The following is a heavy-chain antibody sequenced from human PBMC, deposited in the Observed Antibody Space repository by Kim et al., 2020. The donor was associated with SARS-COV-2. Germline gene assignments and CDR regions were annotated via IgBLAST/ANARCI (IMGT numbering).Heavy chain of an antibody. Sequence: GGSLRLSCAASGFTFSSYGMHWVRQAPGKGLEWVAVISYDGSNKYYADSVKGRFTISRDNSKNTLYLQMNSLRAEDTAVYYCARDSYNRNYRGGLDYWGQGTLVTVSS. CDR2: ISYDGSNK. D-gene: IGHD1-7*01. V-gene: IGHV3-30*03. CDR3: ARDSYNRNYRGGLDY. J-gene: IGHJ4*02. CDR1: GFTFSSYG.